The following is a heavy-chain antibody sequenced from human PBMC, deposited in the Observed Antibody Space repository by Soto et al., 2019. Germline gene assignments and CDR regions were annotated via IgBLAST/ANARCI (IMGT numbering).Heavy chain of an antibody. CDR2: IIPIFGTA. CDR1: GGTFSSYA. J-gene: IGHJ6*02. V-gene: IGHV1-69*13. Sequence: SVKVSCKASGGTFSSYAISWVRQAPGQGLEWMGGIIPIFGTANYAQKFQGRVTITADESTSTAYMELSSLRSEDTAVYYCAIDYGGNSEDNYYYYGMDVWGQGTTVTVSS. D-gene: IGHD4-17*01. CDR3: AIDYGGNSEDNYYYYGMDV.